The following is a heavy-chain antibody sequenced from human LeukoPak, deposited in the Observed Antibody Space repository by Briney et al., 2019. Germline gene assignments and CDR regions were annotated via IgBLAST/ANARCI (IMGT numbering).Heavy chain of an antibody. V-gene: IGHV1-69*13. J-gene: IGHJ4*02. CDR3: ASSAGSYDSSGYAPDY. CDR2: IIPIFGTA. Sequence: GASVEVSCKASGGTFSSYAISWVRQAPGQGLEWMGGIIPIFGTANYAQKFQGRVTITADESTSTAYMELSSLRSEDTAVYYCASSAGSYDSSGYAPDYWGQGTLVTVSS. D-gene: IGHD3-22*01. CDR1: GGTFSSYA.